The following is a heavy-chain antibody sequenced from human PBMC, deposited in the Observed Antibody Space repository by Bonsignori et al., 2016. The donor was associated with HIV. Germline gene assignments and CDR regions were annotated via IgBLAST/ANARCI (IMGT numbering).Heavy chain of an antibody. CDR2: INHSGST. D-gene: IGHD2-2*01. J-gene: IGHJ4*02. Sequence: WIRQSPGKGLEWIGEINHSGSTNYNPSLKSRVTISVDTSKNQFSLKLSSVTAADTAVYYCARDPKIGELVVVPAARGYWGQGTLVTVSS. V-gene: IGHV4-34*01. CDR3: ARDPKIGELVVVPAARGY.